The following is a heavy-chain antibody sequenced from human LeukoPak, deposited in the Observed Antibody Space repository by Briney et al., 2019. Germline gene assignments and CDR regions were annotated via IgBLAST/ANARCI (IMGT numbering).Heavy chain of an antibody. Sequence: GGSLRLSCAASGFTFSSHAMSWVRQAPGKGLEWVSAISGSGGSTYYADSVKGRFTISRDNSKNTLYLQMNSLRAEDTAVYYCAKDQVEDTVPLIDYWGQGTLVTVSS. J-gene: IGHJ4*02. CDR1: GFTFSSHA. CDR2: ISGSGGST. V-gene: IGHV3-23*01. CDR3: AKDQVEDTVPLIDY. D-gene: IGHD2-15*01.